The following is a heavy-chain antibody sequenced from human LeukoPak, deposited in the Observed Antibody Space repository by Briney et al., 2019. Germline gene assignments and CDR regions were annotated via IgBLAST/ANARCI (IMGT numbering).Heavy chain of an antibody. D-gene: IGHD1-26*01. CDR3: ARGRSGDV. Sequence: SETLSLTCAVYGGSFSGYYWSWIRQPPGKGLEWIGYIYYSGSTNYNPSLKSRVTISVDTSKNQFSLKLSSVTAADTAVYYCARGRSGDVWGKGTTVTVSS. J-gene: IGHJ6*04. V-gene: IGHV4-59*01. CDR1: GGSFSGYY. CDR2: IYYSGST.